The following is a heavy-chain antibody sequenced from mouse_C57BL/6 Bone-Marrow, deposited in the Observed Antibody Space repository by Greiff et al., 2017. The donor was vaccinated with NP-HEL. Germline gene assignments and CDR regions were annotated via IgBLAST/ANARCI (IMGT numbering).Heavy chain of an antibody. D-gene: IGHD2-4*01. V-gene: IGHV5-2*01. J-gene: IGHJ4*01. CDR3: ARQRGDYGGAMDY. CDR1: EYEFPSHD. Sequence: EVKLMESGGGLVQPGESLKLSCESNEYEFPSHDMSWVRKTPEKRLELVAAINSDGGSTYYRDTMERRFIISRDNTKKTLYLQMSSLRSEDTALYYCARQRGDYGGAMDYWGQGTSVTVSS. CDR2: INSDGGST.